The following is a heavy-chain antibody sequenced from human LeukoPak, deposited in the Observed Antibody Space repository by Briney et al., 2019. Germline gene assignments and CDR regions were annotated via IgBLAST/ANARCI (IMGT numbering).Heavy chain of an antibody. CDR1: GGSISNYY. D-gene: IGHD6-19*01. J-gene: IGHJ6*02. Sequence: SETLSLTCNVSGGSISNYYWTWSRQPAGKGLEWIGRIYSSGTTTYNPSLKSRVAMSVDTSRNQFSLKLSSVTAADTAVYYCARVSPIAVAGSSYYYAMDVWGQGTTVTVSS. CDR3: ARVSPIAVAGSSYYYAMDV. V-gene: IGHV4-4*07. CDR2: IYSSGTT.